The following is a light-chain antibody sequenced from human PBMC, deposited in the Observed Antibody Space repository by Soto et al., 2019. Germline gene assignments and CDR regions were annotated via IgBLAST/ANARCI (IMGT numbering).Light chain of an antibody. CDR3: QQREDWPRA. J-gene: IGKJ4*01. Sequence: PGERATLSCRASQSVGDYLGWYQQKPGQAPRLLIYDASQRATGVPARFSASGSGTDFTLTISSLEPEDFAIYYCQQREDWPRAFGGGTKVDNK. CDR2: DAS. V-gene: IGKV3-11*01. CDR1: QSVGDY.